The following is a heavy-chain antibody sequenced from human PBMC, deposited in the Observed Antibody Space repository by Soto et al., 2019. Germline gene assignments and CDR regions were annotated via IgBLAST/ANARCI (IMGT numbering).Heavy chain of an antibody. V-gene: IGHV4-39*01. D-gene: IGHD6-13*01. Sequence: PSETLSLTCTVSGGSISSSSYYWGWIRQPPGKGLEWIGSIYYSGSTYYNPSLKSRATISVDTSKNQFSLKLSSVTAADTAVYYCARHRSSSWYDYYYYYGMDVWGQGTTVTVSS. J-gene: IGHJ6*02. CDR1: GGSISSSSYY. CDR2: IYYSGST. CDR3: ARHRSSSWYDYYYYYGMDV.